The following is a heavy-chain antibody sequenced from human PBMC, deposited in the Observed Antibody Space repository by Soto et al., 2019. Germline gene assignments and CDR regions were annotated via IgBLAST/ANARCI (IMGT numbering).Heavy chain of an antibody. CDR2: IKSKTDGGTT. J-gene: IGHJ4*02. V-gene: IGHV3-15*01. CDR3: TTSYYFGSGGHTGGGGY. Sequence: EAQLVESGGGLVKPGGSLRLSCAASGFTFSNAWMSWVRQAPGKGLEWVGRIKSKTDGGTTDYAAPVKGRFTISRDDSKNTVYLQMKSRKTGETAVYYCTTSYYFGSGGHTGGGGYWGQGTLVTVSS. D-gene: IGHD3-10*01. CDR1: GFTFSNAW.